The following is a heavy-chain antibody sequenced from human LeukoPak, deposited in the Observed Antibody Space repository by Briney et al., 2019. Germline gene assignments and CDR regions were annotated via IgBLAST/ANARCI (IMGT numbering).Heavy chain of an antibody. CDR3: ANEIRPNDY. V-gene: IGHV3-23*01. Sequence: GGSLRLSCAASGFTFSSYAMSWVRQAPGKGLEWVSAISISGSKTYYADSVKGRFTISRDNSKNTLYLQMNSLRAEDTAVYYCANEIRPNDYWGQGTQVTVSS. J-gene: IGHJ4*02. D-gene: IGHD4-17*01. CDR1: GFTFSSYA. CDR2: ISISGSKT.